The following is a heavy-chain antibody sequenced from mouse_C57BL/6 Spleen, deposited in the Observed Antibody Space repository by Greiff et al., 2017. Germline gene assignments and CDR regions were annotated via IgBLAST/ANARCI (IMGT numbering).Heavy chain of an antibody. CDR2: ICPGSGST. V-gene: IGHV1-55*01. Sequence: VKLLQSGADLVKPGASVKISCKASGYTFTSYWITWVRQRPGQGLEWVGTICPGSGSTNYHEKVKRQATLSVDKSSSTEYMQLSSLKSEDSAVYYCARWEDYYSSLWYFDVWGTGTTVTVSS. CDR1: GYTFTSYW. CDR3: ARWEDYYSSLWYFDV. D-gene: IGHD2-5*01. J-gene: IGHJ1*03.